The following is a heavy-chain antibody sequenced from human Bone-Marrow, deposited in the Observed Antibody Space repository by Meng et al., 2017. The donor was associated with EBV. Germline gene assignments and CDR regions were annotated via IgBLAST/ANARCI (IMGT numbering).Heavy chain of an antibody. Sequence: QEPLVGSGGGVVQPGRSLRLSCAASGFIFSGYGFHWVRQAPGKGPEWVAIIPSDASHNKYYADSVKGRFTISRDNSKNTLYVQMNSLKIEDTAVYYCAKDLSGRFDPWGQGTLVTVSS. J-gene: IGHJ5*02. D-gene: IGHD1-14*01. CDR1: GFIFSGYG. CDR2: IPSDASHNK. CDR3: AKDLSGRFDP. V-gene: IGHV3-30*18.